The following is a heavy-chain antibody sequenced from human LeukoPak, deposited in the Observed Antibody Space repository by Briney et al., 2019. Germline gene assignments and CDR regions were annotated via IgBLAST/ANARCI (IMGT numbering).Heavy chain of an antibody. J-gene: IGHJ4*02. Sequence: GGSLRLSCAASGFTVSSNYMSWVSQAPGKWLEWVSVIYSGGSTYYADSVKGRFTISRDNAKNTLSLQMNNLRVEDTGIYYCARDSHLWSIDKWGQGSLVTVSS. V-gene: IGHV3-53*01. CDR2: IYSGGST. CDR1: GFTVSSNY. CDR3: ARDSHLWSIDK. D-gene: IGHD5-18*01.